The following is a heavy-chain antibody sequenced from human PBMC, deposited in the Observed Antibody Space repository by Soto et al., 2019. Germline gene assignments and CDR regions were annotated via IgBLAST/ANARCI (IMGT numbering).Heavy chain of an antibody. J-gene: IGHJ6*02. CDR1: GYTLTESS. V-gene: IGHV1-24*01. CDR3: ARGVVPAAISGMDV. D-gene: IGHD2-2*01. CDR2: FDPEDGET. Sequence: ASVKVSCKVSGYTLTESSMHWVRQAPGKGLEWMGGFDPEDGETIYAQKFQGRVTMTEDTSTSTAYMELRSLRSDDTAVYYCARGVVPAAISGMDVWGQGTTVTVSS.